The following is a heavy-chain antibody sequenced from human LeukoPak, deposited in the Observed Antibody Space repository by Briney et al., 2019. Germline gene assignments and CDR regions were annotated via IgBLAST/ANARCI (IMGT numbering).Heavy chain of an antibody. J-gene: IGHJ3*02. CDR2: IYPGDSDT. V-gene: IGHV5-51*01. CDR3: ARRSTPPYYYDNSGYLGAFDI. D-gene: IGHD3-22*01. Sequence: GESLKISCKGSGYSFTSYWIGWVRQMPGKGLEWMGMIYPGDSDTRYSPSFQGQVTISADKSISTAYLQWSSLKASDTAMYYCARRSTPPYYYDNSGYLGAFDIWGQGTMVTVSS. CDR1: GYSFTSYW.